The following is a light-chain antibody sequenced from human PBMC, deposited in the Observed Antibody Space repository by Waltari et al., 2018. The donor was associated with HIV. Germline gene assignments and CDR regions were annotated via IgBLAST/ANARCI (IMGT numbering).Light chain of an antibody. CDR2: DNN. CDR1: SSNIGSNF. Sequence: QPVLPQPPSASETPGQRVTISCSGSSSNIGSNFVYWYQQLTGTAPKLPHCDNNRRPSGVPDRYSGSRSGTSASLAISGLRSEDEADYYCAAWDDSLGGLWVFGGGTKLTVL. V-gene: IGLV1-47*01. CDR3: AAWDDSLGGLWV. J-gene: IGLJ3*02.